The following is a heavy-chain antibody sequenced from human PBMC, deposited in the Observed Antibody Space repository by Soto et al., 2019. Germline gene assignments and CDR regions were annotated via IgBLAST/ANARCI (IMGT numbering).Heavy chain of an antibody. V-gene: IGHV1-18*04. Sequence: ASVKVSFKASGYTFHNYGISWVRQAPGQGLEWIGWIDTYNGNTNYAQKLQGRVTMTTDTSTSTAYMELKSLRSDDTAMYYCARDRFTAMVTGYWGQGTLVTVSS. CDR2: IDTYNGNT. J-gene: IGHJ4*02. CDR1: GYTFHNYG. CDR3: ARDRFTAMVTGY. D-gene: IGHD5-18*01.